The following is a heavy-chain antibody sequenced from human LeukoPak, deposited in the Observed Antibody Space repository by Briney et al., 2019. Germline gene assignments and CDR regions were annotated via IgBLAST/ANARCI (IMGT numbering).Heavy chain of an antibody. D-gene: IGHD4-17*01. CDR2: IYYSGST. V-gene: IGHV4-30-4*01. CDR1: GGSISSGDYY. J-gene: IGHJ4*02. Sequence: SETLSLTCTVSGGSISSGDYYWSWIRQPPGKGLEWIGYIYYSGSTYYNPSLKSRVTISVDTSKNQFSLKLSSVTAADTAVYYCVRGGTVTTDYWGQGTLVTVSS. CDR3: VRGGTVTTDY.